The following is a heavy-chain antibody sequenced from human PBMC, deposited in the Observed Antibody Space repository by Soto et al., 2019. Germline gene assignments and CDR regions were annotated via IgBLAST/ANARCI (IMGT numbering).Heavy chain of an antibody. D-gene: IGHD3-22*01. CDR2: ISWDGGST. CDR1: GFTFDDYT. CDR3: AKDMYYYDSSGYFGYGMDV. V-gene: IGHV3-43*01. J-gene: IGHJ6*02. Sequence: GGSLRLSCAASGFTFDDYTMHWVRQAPGKGLEWVSLISWDGGSTYYADSVKGRFTISGDNSKNSLYLQMNSLRTEDTALYYCAKDMYYYDSSGYFGYGMDVWGQGTTVTVSS.